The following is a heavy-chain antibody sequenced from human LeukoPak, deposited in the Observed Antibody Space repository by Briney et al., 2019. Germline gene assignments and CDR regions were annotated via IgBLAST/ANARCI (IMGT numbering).Heavy chain of an antibody. D-gene: IGHD1-7*01. CDR2: IKEDGSEK. CDR3: VRDGGGTTPYDC. CDR1: GFTFRNYW. Sequence: GGSLRLSCGASGFTFRNYWMSWVRQTPGKGLEWVANIKEDGSEKNYVDSVKGRFTISRDNAKNSLYLQMNSLRAEDTAVYYCVRDGGGTTPYDCWGQGTLVTVSS. J-gene: IGHJ4*02. V-gene: IGHV3-7*01.